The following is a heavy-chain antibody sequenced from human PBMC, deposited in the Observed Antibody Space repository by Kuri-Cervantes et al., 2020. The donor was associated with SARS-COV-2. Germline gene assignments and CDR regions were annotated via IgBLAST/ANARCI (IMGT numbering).Heavy chain of an antibody. V-gene: IGHV4-59*12. D-gene: IGHD3-16*01. CDR2: IYYSGST. Sequence: SETLSLTCTVSGGSISSYYWSWIRQPPGKGLEWIGYIYYSGSTNYNPSLKSRVTISVDRSKNQFSLRLRSVTAADTAVYYCARANSDARLDYWGQGTLVTVSS. CDR1: GGSISSYY. J-gene: IGHJ4*02. CDR3: ARANSDARLDY.